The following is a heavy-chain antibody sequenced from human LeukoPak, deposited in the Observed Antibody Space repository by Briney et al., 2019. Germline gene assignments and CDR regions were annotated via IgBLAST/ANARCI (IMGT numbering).Heavy chain of an antibody. V-gene: IGHV1-2*02. D-gene: IGHD3-22*01. CDR1: GYTFTGSF. CDR3: ARDLEGDNSSSSPTYYYDSSGYSNY. CDR2: FNLNRGGA. J-gene: IGHJ4*02. Sequence: GASVNVSCKASGYTFTGSFMNWVRQAPGQGLGGMGWFNLNRGGANIAQKFQGRVTMTRDTSISTAYMELSRLRSDDTAVYYCARDLEGDNSSSSPTYYYDSSGYSNYWGQGTLVTVSS.